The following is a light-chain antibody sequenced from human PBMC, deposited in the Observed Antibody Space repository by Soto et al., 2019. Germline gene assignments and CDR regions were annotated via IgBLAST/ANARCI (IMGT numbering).Light chain of an antibody. J-gene: IGKJ1*01. Sequence: EIVMTQSPATLSVSPGERATLSCRASQSVSSNLAWYRQKPGQAPRLVIYDASTRATGIPARFSGSGSGTEFTLTVSSLQSEDFAVYYCQQYNNWPRTFGQGTNLEFK. V-gene: IGKV3-15*01. CDR1: QSVSSN. CDR2: DAS. CDR3: QQYNNWPRT.